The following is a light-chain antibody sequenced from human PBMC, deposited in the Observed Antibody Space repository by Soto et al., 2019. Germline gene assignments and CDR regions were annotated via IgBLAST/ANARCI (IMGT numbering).Light chain of an antibody. Sequence: EIVMTQSPATLSVSPGERATLSCRASQRVSSNVAWYQQKTGQAPTLLLYDASNSATGIPARFSGSGCGTDFTLTISSLEPQEFAGSYCQQRSNWPPLISFGQGTRLEIK. CDR2: DAS. CDR3: QQRSNWPPLIS. J-gene: IGKJ5*01. V-gene: IGKV3-11*01. CDR1: QRVSSN.